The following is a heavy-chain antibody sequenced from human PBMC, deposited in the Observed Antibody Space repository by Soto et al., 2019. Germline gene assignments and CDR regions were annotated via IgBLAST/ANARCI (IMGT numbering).Heavy chain of an antibody. Sequence: GGSLRLSCAASGFTFSSYSMNWVRQAPGKGLEWVSYISSSSSTIYYADSVKGRFTISRDNAKNSLYLQMNSLRDEDTAVYYCARDRHYYDSSGFPDWYAFDIWGQGTMVTVSS. CDR1: GFTFSSYS. J-gene: IGHJ3*02. V-gene: IGHV3-48*02. CDR3: ARDRHYYDSSGFPDWYAFDI. D-gene: IGHD3-22*01. CDR2: ISSSSSTI.